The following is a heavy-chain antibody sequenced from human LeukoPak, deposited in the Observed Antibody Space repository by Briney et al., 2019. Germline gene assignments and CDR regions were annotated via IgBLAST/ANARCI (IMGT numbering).Heavy chain of an antibody. V-gene: IGHV3-21*01. J-gene: IGHJ4*02. D-gene: IGHD2-15*01. Sequence: GSLRLSCAASGFTFISYSMNWVRQAPGKGLQWISSISSSSSYIYYADSVKGRFTISRDNAKNTLYLQMNSLRAEDMAVYYCAKVSLSLYCTGGSCHYFDFWGQGALVTVSS. CDR3: AKVSLSLYCTGGSCHYFDF. CDR2: ISSSSSYI. CDR1: GFTFISYS.